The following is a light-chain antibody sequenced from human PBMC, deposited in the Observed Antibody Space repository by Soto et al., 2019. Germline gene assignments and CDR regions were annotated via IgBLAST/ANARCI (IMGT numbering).Light chain of an antibody. V-gene: IGLV2-11*01. J-gene: IGLJ3*02. CDR3: VSYAGTYNFWV. Sequence: QSALTQPRSVSGSPGQAVTISCTGTNSDIGGYNYVSWYQQHPVKAPKVMIYDISRRPSGVPDRFSGSKSGNTASLTISGLQAEDEADDYGVSYAGTYNFWVFGGGTTVTVL. CDR2: DIS. CDR1: NSDIGGYNY.